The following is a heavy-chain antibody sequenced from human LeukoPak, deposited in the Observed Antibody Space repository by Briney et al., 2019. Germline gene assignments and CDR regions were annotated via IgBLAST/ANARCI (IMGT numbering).Heavy chain of an antibody. CDR3: ARVHHMYSSGWYSDY. Sequence: ASVNVSCTVSGYTFTIHAMNWVRRARAQGFVWMGWIHTNTGNPTYAHGFTGRFVFSLDTSASTAYLQISSLKAEDTAVYYCARVHHMYSSGWYSDYWGQGTLVTVSS. CDR2: IHTNTGNP. CDR1: GYTFTIHA. V-gene: IGHV7-4-1*02. D-gene: IGHD6-19*01. J-gene: IGHJ4*02.